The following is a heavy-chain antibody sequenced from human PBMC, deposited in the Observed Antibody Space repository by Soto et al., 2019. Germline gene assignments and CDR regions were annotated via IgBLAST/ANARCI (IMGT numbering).Heavy chain of an antibody. D-gene: IGHD6-13*01. CDR2: IVPLFRTT. V-gene: IGHV1-69*06. CDR1: GGTFSSYA. CDR3: ARGGYSSTWSNLLDRSGLDV. Sequence: QVQLVQSGAEAKKPGSSVKVSCKTSGGTFSSYAISWVRQAPGQGLEWMGGIVPLFRTTNYAQKFQGRVTITADTSTYTVSMALSGLRSGDTAVYYCARGGYSSTWSNLLDRSGLDVWGQGTTVTVSS. J-gene: IGHJ6*02.